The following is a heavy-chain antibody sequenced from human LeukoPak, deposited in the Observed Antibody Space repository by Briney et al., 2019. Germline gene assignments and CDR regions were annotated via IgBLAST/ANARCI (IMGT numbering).Heavy chain of an antibody. D-gene: IGHD3-3*01. V-gene: IGHV3-23*01. Sequence: PGGSLRLSCAASGFTFSSYWMSWVRQAPGKGLEWVSAISGSGGSTYYADSVKGRFTISRDNSKNTLYLQMNSLRAEDTAVYYCAKSPTLVRFLEWLLYLDYWGQGTLVTVSS. CDR1: GFTFSSYW. J-gene: IGHJ4*02. CDR2: ISGSGGST. CDR3: AKSPTLVRFLEWLLYLDY.